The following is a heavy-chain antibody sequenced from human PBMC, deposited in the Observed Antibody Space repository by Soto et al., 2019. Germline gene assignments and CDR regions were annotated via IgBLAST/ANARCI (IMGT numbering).Heavy chain of an antibody. V-gene: IGHV3-11*05. Sequence: QVQLVESGGGLVKPGGSLRLSCVASGFTFSDHYMTWIRQAPGKGLEWLSYISTSSRYTNYADSVKGRFTISRDNAMNSLYLQMNSLRAEDTAVYYCASLRLTGYFDYSGQGTLVTVSS. CDR2: ISTSSRYT. J-gene: IGHJ4*02. CDR1: GFTFSDHY. CDR3: ASLRLTGYFDY.